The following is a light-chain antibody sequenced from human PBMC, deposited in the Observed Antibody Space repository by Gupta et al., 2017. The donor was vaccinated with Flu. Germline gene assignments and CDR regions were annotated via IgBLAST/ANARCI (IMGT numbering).Light chain of an antibody. Sequence: QTARITCQGDSLRRCYESCYQQKPGHAPVLLIYDKNIRRSGIPERFSGSSSGNTAALTITGAQAEEEADYYCNSRDSTDNNQAVFGGGTKLTVL. J-gene: IGLJ2*01. V-gene: IGLV3-19*01. CDR3: NSRDSTDNNQAV. CDR1: SLRRCY. CDR2: DKN.